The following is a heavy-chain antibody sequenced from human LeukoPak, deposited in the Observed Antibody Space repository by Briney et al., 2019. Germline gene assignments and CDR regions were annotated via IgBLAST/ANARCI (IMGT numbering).Heavy chain of an antibody. CDR2: INPNSGGT. D-gene: IGHD3-9*01. Sequence: GASVKVSCKASGYTFTGYYMHWVRQAPGQGLEWMGWINPNSGGTNYAQKFQGRVTMTRDTSISTAYMELSRLRSDDTAVYYCARDLTNYDISTGFPNWFDPWGQGTLVTVSS. J-gene: IGHJ5*02. V-gene: IGHV1-2*02. CDR1: GYTFTGYY. CDR3: ARDLTNYDISTGFPNWFDP.